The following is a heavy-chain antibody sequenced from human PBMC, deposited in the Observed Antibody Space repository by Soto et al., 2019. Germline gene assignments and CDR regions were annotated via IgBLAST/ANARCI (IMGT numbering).Heavy chain of an antibody. J-gene: IGHJ4*02. D-gene: IGHD3-22*01. Sequence: ASVKVSCKVSGYTLTELSMHWVRQAPGKGLEWMGGFDPEDGETIYAQKFQGRVTMTEDTSTETAYMELSSLRSADTAVYYCATTNTSGYPLDYWGQGTLVTASS. CDR2: FDPEDGET. CDR1: GYTLTELS. CDR3: ATTNTSGYPLDY. V-gene: IGHV1-24*01.